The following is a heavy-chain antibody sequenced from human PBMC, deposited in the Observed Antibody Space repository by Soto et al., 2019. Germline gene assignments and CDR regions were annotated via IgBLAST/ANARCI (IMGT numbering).Heavy chain of an antibody. Sequence: ASVKVSFKASGYSFTDYYMHWVRQAPGQGLEWMGWIHPHGGGTNYARKFQDWVTMTRDTSTSTVYMELSRLKSDDTALYYCASGIGLGTFFDFWGQGTLVTVSS. V-gene: IGHV1-2*04. D-gene: IGHD1-26*01. CDR2: IHPHGGGT. CDR1: GYSFTDYY. CDR3: ASGIGLGTFFDF. J-gene: IGHJ4*01.